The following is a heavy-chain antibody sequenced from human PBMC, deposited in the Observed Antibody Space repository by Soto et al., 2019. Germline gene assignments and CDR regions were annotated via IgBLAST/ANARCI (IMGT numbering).Heavy chain of an antibody. CDR1: GGTFSSYA. J-gene: IGHJ5*02. Sequence: QVQLVQSGAEVKKPGSSVKVSCKASGGTFSSYAISWVRQAPGQGLEWMGGIIPIFGTANYAQKFQGRVTITAGESTSTAYMGLSSLRSEDTAVYYCARTQVEMATITAWFDPWGQGTLVTVSS. D-gene: IGHD5-12*01. V-gene: IGHV1-69*12. CDR3: ARTQVEMATITAWFDP. CDR2: IIPIFGTA.